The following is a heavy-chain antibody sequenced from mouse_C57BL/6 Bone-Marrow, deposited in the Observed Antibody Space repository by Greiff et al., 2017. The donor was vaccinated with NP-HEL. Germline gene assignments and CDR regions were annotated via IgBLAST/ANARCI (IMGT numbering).Heavy chain of an antibody. Sequence: DVMLVESGGGLVKPGGSLKLSCAASGFTFSSYAMSWVRQTPEKRLEWVATISDGGSYTYYPDNVKGRFTISRDNAKNNLYLQMSHLKSEDTAMYYCARDLSPIYYDYDGFAYWGQGTLVTVSA. CDR1: GFTFSSYA. CDR3: ARDLSPIYYDYDGFAY. J-gene: IGHJ3*01. V-gene: IGHV5-4*01. D-gene: IGHD2-4*01. CDR2: ISDGGSYT.